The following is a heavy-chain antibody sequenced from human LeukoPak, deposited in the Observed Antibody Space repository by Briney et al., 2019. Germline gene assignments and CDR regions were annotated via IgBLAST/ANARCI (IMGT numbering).Heavy chain of an antibody. J-gene: IGHJ4*02. CDR1: GFTFSSYG. CDR3: AKSVESAVTTNPYFDF. CDR2: ISGSGGST. V-gene: IGHV3-23*01. D-gene: IGHD4-17*01. Sequence: QTGGSLRLSCAASGFTFSSYGMTWVRQAPGKGLEWVSAISGSGGSTYYADSVKGRFTISGDNSKNTLYLQMNSLRAEDTAVYYCAKSVESAVTTNPYFDFWGQGALVTVSS.